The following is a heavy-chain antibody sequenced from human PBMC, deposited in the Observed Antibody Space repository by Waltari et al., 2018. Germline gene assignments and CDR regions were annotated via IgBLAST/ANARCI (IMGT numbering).Heavy chain of an antibody. J-gene: IGHJ6*02. CDR3: ARVRKQWELLVTSSGYSAMDV. CDR2: ISPMYGTT. Sequence: QVQLVQSGAEVKKPGSSVKVSCKASGGTLRSYVISWVRQAPGQGLEWMGGISPMYGTTNYAQKCQGRVTITADEATSTFYMEVSSLRVEDTATYYCARVRKQWELLVTSSGYSAMDVWGQGTTVTVSS. V-gene: IGHV1-69*01. D-gene: IGHD1-26*01. CDR1: GGTLRSYV.